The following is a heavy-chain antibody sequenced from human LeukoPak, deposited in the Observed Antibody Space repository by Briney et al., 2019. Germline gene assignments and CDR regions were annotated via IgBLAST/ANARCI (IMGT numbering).Heavy chain of an antibody. V-gene: IGHV3-30*02. Sequence: GGSLRLSCAASGLTLSSFGITFSSHGMHWVRQAPGKGLEWVAFIRYDGGNRYYADSVKGRFTLSRDNSKNTLYLQMNSLKPEDTAVYYCTTARDAFDIWGQGTMVTLSS. CDR2: IRYDGGNR. D-gene: IGHD4-11*01. CDR1: GLTLSSFGITFSSHG. J-gene: IGHJ3*02. CDR3: TTARDAFDI.